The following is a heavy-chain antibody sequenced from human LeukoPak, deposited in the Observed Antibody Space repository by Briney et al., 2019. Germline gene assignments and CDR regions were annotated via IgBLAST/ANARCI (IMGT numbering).Heavy chain of an antibody. CDR1: GFTFSSYS. V-gene: IGHV3-21*01. D-gene: IGHD6-13*01. J-gene: IGHJ4*02. CDR2: ISSSSSYI. CDR3: ASPGYSSSWYVY. Sequence: GGSLRLSCAASGFTFSSYSMNWVRQAPGKGLEWVSSISSSSSYIYYADSVKGRFTISRDNAKNSLYLQMNSLRAEDTAVYYCASPGYSSSWYVYWGQGTLVTVSS.